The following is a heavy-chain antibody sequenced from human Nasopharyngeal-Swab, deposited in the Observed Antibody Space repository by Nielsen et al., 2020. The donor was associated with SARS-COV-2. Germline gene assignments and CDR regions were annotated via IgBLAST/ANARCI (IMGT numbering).Heavy chain of an antibody. Sequence: LSLTCAASGFTFSDYYMSWIRQAPGKGLEWVSYISSSGSTIYYADSVKGRFTISRDNAKNSLYLQMNSLRAEDTAVYYCARDDRYDFWSGYINWFDPWGQGTLVTVSS. D-gene: IGHD3-3*01. CDR3: ARDDRYDFWSGYINWFDP. J-gene: IGHJ5*02. CDR1: GFTFSDYY. CDR2: ISSSGSTI. V-gene: IGHV3-11*04.